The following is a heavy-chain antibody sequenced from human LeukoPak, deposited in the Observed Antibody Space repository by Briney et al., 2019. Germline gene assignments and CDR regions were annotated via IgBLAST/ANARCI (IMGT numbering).Heavy chain of an antibody. V-gene: IGHV3-23*01. J-gene: IGHJ4*02. CDR3: ARNHDYGGNSAFDY. D-gene: IGHD4-23*01. CDR1: GFTFSSYA. CDR2: ISGSGGST. Sequence: PGGSLRLSCAASGFTFSSYAMAWVRQAPGKGLEWVSTISGSGGSTYYADSVKGRVTISRDNSKNTLYLQMNSLRAEDTAVYYCARNHDYGGNSAFDYWGQGTLVTVSS.